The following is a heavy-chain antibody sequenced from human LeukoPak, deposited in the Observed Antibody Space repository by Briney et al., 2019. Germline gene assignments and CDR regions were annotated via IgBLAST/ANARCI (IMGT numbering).Heavy chain of an antibody. CDR1: GFTFSNAW. CDR2: IKSKTDGGTT. Sequence: PGGSLRLSCAASGFTFSNAWMSWVRQAPGKGLEWVGRIKSKTDGGTTDYAAPVKGRFTISRDDSKNTLYLQMNSLKTEDTAVYYCTTAWGYSSGWYQAYYYYYYMDVWGKGTTVTISS. V-gene: IGHV3-15*01. CDR3: TTAWGYSSGWYQAYYYYYYMDV. J-gene: IGHJ6*03. D-gene: IGHD6-19*01.